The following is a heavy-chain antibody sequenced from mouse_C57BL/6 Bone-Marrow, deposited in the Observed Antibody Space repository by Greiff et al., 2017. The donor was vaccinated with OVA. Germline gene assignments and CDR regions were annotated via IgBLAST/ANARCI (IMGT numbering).Heavy chain of an antibody. V-gene: IGHV1-4*01. CDR3: ARSGSKRYFDV. CDR1: GYTFTSYT. Sequence: VQLQQSGAELARPGASVKMSCKASGYTFTSYTMHWVKQRPGQGLEWIGYINPSSGYTKYNQKFKDEATLTADKSSSTAYMQLSSLTSEDSAVYYCARSGSKRYFDVWGTGTTGTVSS. J-gene: IGHJ1*03. D-gene: IGHD2-5*01. CDR2: INPSSGYT.